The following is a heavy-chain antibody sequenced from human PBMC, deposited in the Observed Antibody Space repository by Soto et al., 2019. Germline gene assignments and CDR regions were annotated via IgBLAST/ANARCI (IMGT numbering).Heavy chain of an antibody. Sequence: PGGSLRLSCAASGFTFSSYAMHWVRQAPGKGLEWVAVISYDGSNKYYADSVKGRFTISRDNSKNTLYLQMNSLRAEDTAVYYCARAVVVITSLSFDYWGQGTLVTVSS. D-gene: IGHD3-22*01. CDR2: ISYDGSNK. V-gene: IGHV3-30-3*01. CDR1: GFTFSSYA. J-gene: IGHJ4*02. CDR3: ARAVVVITSLSFDY.